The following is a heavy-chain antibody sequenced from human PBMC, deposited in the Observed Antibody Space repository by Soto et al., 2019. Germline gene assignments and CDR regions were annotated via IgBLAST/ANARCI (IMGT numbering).Heavy chain of an antibody. V-gene: IGHV3-66*01. CDR1: GITASNNY. CDR2: ISPAGDT. Sequence: GGSLRLSCAASGITASNNYMSWFRQAPGKGLERVSAISPAGDTYYTDSIKGRFTISKDNSKNTMYFKMNSLRADDTAVYYCARDPPGSGSYSYDYWGQGTLVTVSS. D-gene: IGHD3-10*01. CDR3: ARDPPGSGSYSYDY. J-gene: IGHJ4*02.